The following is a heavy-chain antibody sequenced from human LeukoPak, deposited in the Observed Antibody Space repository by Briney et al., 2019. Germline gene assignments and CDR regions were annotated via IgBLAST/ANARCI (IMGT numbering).Heavy chain of an antibody. V-gene: IGHV1-2*02. J-gene: IGHJ4*02. D-gene: IGHD5-12*01. CDR2: INPNSGGT. Sequence: ASVKVSCKASGYTFTGYYMHWVRQAPGQGLEWMGWINPNSGGTNYAQKFQGRVTMTWDTSISTAYMELSRLRSDDTAVYYCARDSSSGYSGYDFLFDYWGQGTLVTVSS. CDR3: ARDSSSGYSGYDFLFDY. CDR1: GYTFTGYY.